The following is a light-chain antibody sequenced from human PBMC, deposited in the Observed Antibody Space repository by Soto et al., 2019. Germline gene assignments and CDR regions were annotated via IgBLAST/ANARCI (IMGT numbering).Light chain of an antibody. CDR2: DAS. CDR1: QSVSSY. Sequence: ILLTQSPCTLSLSPGERATLFCRPSQSVSSYLAWYQQKPGQAPRLLIYDASNRATGIPARFSGSGSGTDFTLTISSLEPEDFAVYYCQQRSNWPPWTFGQGTKVDIK. V-gene: IGKV3-11*01. J-gene: IGKJ1*01. CDR3: QQRSNWPPWT.